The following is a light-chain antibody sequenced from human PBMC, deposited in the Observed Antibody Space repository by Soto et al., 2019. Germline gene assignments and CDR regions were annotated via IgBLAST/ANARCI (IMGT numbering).Light chain of an antibody. CDR3: QQRSNWPT. CDR2: GAS. CDR1: ESVSSN. Sequence: EIVLTQSPGTLSLSPGERATLSCRAGESVSSNLAWYQQKPGQAPRLLIYGASTRATGIPARFSGSGSGTDFTLTISSLEPEDFAVYYCQQRSNWPTFGQGTRLEI. V-gene: IGKV3-11*01. J-gene: IGKJ5*01.